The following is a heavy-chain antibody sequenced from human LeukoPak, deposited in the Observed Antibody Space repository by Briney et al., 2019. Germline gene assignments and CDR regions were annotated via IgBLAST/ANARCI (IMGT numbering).Heavy chain of an antibody. Sequence: ASVKVSCKASGYTFTSYGISWVRQAPGQGLEWMGWVSAYNGNTNYAQKLQGRVTMTTDTSTSTAYMELRSLRSDDTAVYYCARGPPHYYGSGSYYLFDYWGQGTLVTVSS. CDR3: ARGPPHYYGSGSYYLFDY. V-gene: IGHV1-18*01. D-gene: IGHD3-10*01. J-gene: IGHJ4*02. CDR1: GYTFTSYG. CDR2: VSAYNGNT.